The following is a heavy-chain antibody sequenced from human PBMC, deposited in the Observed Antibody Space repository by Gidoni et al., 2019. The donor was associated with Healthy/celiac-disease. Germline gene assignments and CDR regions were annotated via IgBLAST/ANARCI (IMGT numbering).Heavy chain of an antibody. CDR2: ISGSGGST. CDR3: AKGAGSGWTWDY. CDR1: GFPFSSYA. Sequence: EVQLLESGGGLVQPGGSLRLSCAASGFPFSSYAMSWVRQAPGKGLEWVSGISGSGGSTYYADAVKGRFTISRDNSKNTLYLQMNSLRAEDTAVYYCAKGAGSGWTWDYWGQGTLVTVSS. V-gene: IGHV3-23*01. D-gene: IGHD6-19*01. J-gene: IGHJ4*02.